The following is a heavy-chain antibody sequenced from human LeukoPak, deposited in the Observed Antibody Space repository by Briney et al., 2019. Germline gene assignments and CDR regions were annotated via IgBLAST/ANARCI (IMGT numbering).Heavy chain of an antibody. J-gene: IGHJ4*02. CDR2: IDPSGGST. CDR1: GYTFSSNY. D-gene: IGHD1-26*01. V-gene: IGHV1-46*01. CDR3: ARGSSGSYYNYFDY. Sequence: ASVKLSCKASGYTFSSNYLHSVPEAPGQGLEWMGLIDPSGGSTSYAQKFQGRVTMTRDTSTTTVYMDLTNLRSEDTAVYYCARGSSGSYYNYFDYWGQGTLVTVSS.